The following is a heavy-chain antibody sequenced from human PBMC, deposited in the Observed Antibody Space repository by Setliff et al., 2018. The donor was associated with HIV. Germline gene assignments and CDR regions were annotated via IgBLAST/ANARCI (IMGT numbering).Heavy chain of an antibody. CDR1: GYSLSTYA. Sequence: GASVKVSCKASGYSLSTYAISWVRQAPGQGLEWMGWIDSNNGNRNFAQKFRGRVTMTTDISTNTAYMEVRSLSFDDTAVYYCVRLTADRTNYYYYMDVWGKGTMVTVSS. CDR3: VRLTADRTNYYYYMDV. D-gene: IGHD2-8*01. J-gene: IGHJ6*03. V-gene: IGHV1-18*04. CDR2: IDSNNGNR.